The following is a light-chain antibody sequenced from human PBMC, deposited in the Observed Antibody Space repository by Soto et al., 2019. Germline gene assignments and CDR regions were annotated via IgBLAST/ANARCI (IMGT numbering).Light chain of an antibody. Sequence: EIVLTQSPGTLSLSPGERATLSCRASQSVSSNYLAWYQQKPGQAPRLLIYGASSRATGIPDRFSGSGSGTDFTLTISRLEPEDFAVYYCQQYGSSAQTFGQGTKLAIK. CDR2: GAS. CDR3: QQYGSSAQT. CDR1: QSVSSNY. J-gene: IGKJ2*01. V-gene: IGKV3-20*01.